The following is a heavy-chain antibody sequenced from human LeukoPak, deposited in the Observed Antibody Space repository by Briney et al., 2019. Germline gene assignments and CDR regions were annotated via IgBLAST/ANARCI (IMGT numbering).Heavy chain of an antibody. D-gene: IGHD5-24*01. J-gene: IGHJ4*02. CDR1: GYTFTNYY. CDR2: INPSGGST. V-gene: IGHV1-46*01. CDR3: ARGGKGNADGYNQALNY. Sequence: ASVKVSCSASGYTFTNYYIHWVRQAPGQGLEWMGIINPSGGSTSYAQKFQGRVTMTRDTSTSTVYMELSSLRPEDTAVYYCARGGKGNADGYNQALNYWGQGTLVTVSS.